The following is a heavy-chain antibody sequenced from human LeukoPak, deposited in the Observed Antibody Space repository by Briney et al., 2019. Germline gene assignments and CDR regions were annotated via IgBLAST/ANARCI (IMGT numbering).Heavy chain of an antibody. D-gene: IGHD6-19*01. Sequence: GGSLRLSCAAAGFTFSSYGMHWVRQAPGGGMEWVSAISGSGGSTYYADSVKGRFTISRDNSKNTLYLQMNSLRAEDTAVYYCAKDLSSGWYPYYFDFWGRGTLVTVSS. CDR3: AKDLSSGWYPYYFDF. J-gene: IGHJ4*02. CDR2: ISGSGGST. CDR1: GFTFSSYG. V-gene: IGHV3-23*01.